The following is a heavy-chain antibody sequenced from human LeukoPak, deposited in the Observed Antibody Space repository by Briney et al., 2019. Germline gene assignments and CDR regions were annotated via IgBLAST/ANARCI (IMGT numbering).Heavy chain of an antibody. CDR1: GFAFRNYW. V-gene: IGHV3-74*01. Sequence: GGSLRLSCAASGFAFRNYWMHWVRQAPGKGLVWVSRIKGDGSGPIYADSVKGRFTISRDNAKNTLYLQMNSLRDDDTAVYYCIRVGGSGHFDYWGQGTLGIVSS. CDR2: IKGDGSGP. CDR3: IRVGGSGHFDY. D-gene: IGHD2-15*01. J-gene: IGHJ4*02.